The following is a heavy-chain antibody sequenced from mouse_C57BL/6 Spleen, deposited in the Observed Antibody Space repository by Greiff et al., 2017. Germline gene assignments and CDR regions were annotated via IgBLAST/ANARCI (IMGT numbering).Heavy chain of an antibody. J-gene: IGHJ2*01. CDR2: IDPSDSYT. CDR1: GYTFTSYW. V-gene: IGHV1-59*01. CDR3: ARCDYDVYYFDY. D-gene: IGHD2-4*01. Sequence: QVQLQQPGAELVRPGTSVKLSCKASGYTFTSYWMHWVKQRPGQGLEWIGVIDPSDSYTNYNQKFKGKATLTVDTSSSTAYMQLSSLTSEDSAVYYCARCDYDVYYFDYCGQGTTLTVSS.